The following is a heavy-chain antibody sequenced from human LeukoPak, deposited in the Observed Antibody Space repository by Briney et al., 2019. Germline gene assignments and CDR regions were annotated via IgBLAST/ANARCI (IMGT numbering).Heavy chain of an antibody. J-gene: IGHJ4*02. D-gene: IGHD2-21*01. CDR1: GFTFSNHG. Sequence: PGGSLRLSCAASGFTFSNHGMNWVRQAPGKGLEWLSGISPRGGGTYYADSVKGRFTISRDNSKNTLSLQMNSLRAEDTAVYYCAGDLAWGGFDYWGQGTLVTVSS. CDR3: AGDLAWGGFDY. V-gene: IGHV3-23*01. CDR2: ISPRGGGT.